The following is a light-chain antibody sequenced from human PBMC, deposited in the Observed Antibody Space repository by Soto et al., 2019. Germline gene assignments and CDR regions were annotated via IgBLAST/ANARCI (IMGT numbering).Light chain of an antibody. Sequence: QSALTQPASVSGSPGKSITISCTGTSSDVGGYNYVSWYQQHLGKAPKLMIYDVSKRPSGVSNRFSGSKSGNTASLTISWLQADDDADYYCSSYTSSSTFWVFGGGTKLTVL. J-gene: IGLJ3*02. CDR3: SSYTSSSTFWV. CDR2: DVS. CDR1: SSDVGGYNY. V-gene: IGLV2-14*01.